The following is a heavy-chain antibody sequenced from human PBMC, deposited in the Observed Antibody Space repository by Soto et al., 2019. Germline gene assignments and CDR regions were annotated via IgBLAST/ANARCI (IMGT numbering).Heavy chain of an antibody. J-gene: IGHJ3*02. Sequence: ASVKVSCKASGYTFTGYYMHWVRQAPGQGLEWMGWINPNSGGTNYAQKFQGWVTMTRDTSISTAYMELSRLRSDDTAVYYCARASIVGGKAAFDIWGQGTMVTVSS. CDR1: GYTFTGYY. CDR2: INPNSGGT. D-gene: IGHD1-26*01. V-gene: IGHV1-2*04. CDR3: ARASIVGGKAAFDI.